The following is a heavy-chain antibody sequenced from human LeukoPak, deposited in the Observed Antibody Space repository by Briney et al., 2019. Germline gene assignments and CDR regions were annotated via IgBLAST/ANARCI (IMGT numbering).Heavy chain of an antibody. CDR2: MNPNSGNT. V-gene: IGHV1-8*01. Sequence: ASVKVSCKASGYTFTSYDINWVRQATGQGLEWMGWMNPNSGNTGYAQKFQGRVTMTRNTSISTAYMELSSLRSGDTAVYYCARGRGDCGGDCYDWFDPWGQGTLVTVSS. D-gene: IGHD2-21*02. CDR3: ARGRGDCGGDCYDWFDP. J-gene: IGHJ5*02. CDR1: GYTFTSYD.